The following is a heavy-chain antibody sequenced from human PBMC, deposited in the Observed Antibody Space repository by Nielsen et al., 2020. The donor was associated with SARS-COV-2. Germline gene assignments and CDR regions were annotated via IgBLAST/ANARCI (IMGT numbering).Heavy chain of an antibody. V-gene: IGHV4-39*07. D-gene: IGHD5-12*01. CDR2: IYYSGST. Sequence: SETLSLTCTVSGGSISSSSYYWGWIRQPLGKGLEWIGSIYYSGSTYYNPSLKSRVTISVDTSKNQFSLKLSSVTAADTAVYYCARVGGYSGYDFYYYYYGMDVWGQGTTVTVSS. CDR3: ARVGGYSGYDFYYYYYGMDV. CDR1: GGSISSSSYY. J-gene: IGHJ6*02.